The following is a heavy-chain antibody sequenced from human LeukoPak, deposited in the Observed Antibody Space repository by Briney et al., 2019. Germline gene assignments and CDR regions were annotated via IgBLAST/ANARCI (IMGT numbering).Heavy chain of an antibody. J-gene: IGHJ3*02. D-gene: IGHD2/OR15-2a*01. CDR3: ASGTPRVLFSFDI. V-gene: IGHV1-2*02. CDR2: INPNSGGT. CDR1: GYTFTGHY. Sequence: EASVKVSCNASGYTFTGHYMHWVRHPPAQGLEWMGWINPNSGGTKYAQEFQGRVTMTRDNSISTAYIELRRLRSDDTAVYYCASGTPRVLFSFDIWGQGTMVTVSS.